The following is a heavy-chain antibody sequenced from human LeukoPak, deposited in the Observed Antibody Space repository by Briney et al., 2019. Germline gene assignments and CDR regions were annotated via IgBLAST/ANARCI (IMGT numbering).Heavy chain of an antibody. CDR2: IWYDGTSK. CDR3: ARSQSSSIIDY. CDR1: GFSLSAYG. D-gene: IGHD6-13*01. Sequence: PGGSLRLSCAASGFSLSAYGVHWVRQAPGKGLEGVAVIWYDGTSKDYAASVKGRFTFSRDNSKNTLYLQMISLTVEETAVYFCARSQSSSIIDYWGQGTLVTVSS. J-gene: IGHJ4*02. V-gene: IGHV3-33*01.